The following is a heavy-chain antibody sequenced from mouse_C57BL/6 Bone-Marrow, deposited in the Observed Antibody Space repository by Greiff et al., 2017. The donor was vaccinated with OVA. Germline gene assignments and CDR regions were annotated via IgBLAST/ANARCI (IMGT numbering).Heavy chain of an antibody. Sequence: EVQVVESGGGLVKPGGSLKLSCAASGFTFSSYTMSWVRQTPEKRLEWVATISGGGGNTYYPDSVKGRFTISRDNAKNTLYLQMSSLRSEDTALYYCARQRGWLLHWYFDVWGTGTTVTVSS. CDR3: ARQRGWLLHWYFDV. V-gene: IGHV5-9*01. CDR2: ISGGGGNT. CDR1: GFTFSSYT. D-gene: IGHD2-3*01. J-gene: IGHJ1*03.